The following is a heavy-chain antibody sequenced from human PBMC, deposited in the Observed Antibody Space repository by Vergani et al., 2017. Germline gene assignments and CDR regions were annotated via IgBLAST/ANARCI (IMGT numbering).Heavy chain of an antibody. Sequence: QLQLQESGPGLVKPSETLSLTCTVPGGSISSSSYYWGWLRQPPGKGLEWIGSIYYSGITYYNPSLKSRVTISVDTSKNQFSLKLSSVTAADTAVYYCARLYYDFWSGYFDYWGQGTLVTVSS. V-gene: IGHV4-39*01. D-gene: IGHD3-3*01. CDR3: ARLYYDFWSGYFDY. CDR2: IYYSGIT. J-gene: IGHJ4*02. CDR1: GGSISSSSYY.